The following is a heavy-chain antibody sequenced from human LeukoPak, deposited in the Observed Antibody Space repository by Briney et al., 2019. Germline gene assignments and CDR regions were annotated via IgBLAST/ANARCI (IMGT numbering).Heavy chain of an antibody. CDR1: GYSISSGYY. D-gene: IGHD5-18*01. J-gene: IGHJ4*02. CDR2: IYHSGST. V-gene: IGHV4-38-2*02. CDR3: ARDSRYTAFDY. Sequence: PSETLSLTCTVSGYSISSGYYWGWIRQPPGKGLEWIGSIYHSGSTYYNPSLKSRVTISVDTSKNQFSLKLSSVTAADTAVYYCARDSRYTAFDYWGQGTLVTVSS.